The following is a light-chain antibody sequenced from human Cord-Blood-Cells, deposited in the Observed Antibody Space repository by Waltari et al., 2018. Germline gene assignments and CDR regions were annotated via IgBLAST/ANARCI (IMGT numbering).Light chain of an antibody. V-gene: IGKV1-8*01. CDR2: AAT. Sequence: AIRLTQSSSSSSACTVDRVTKTCRASQGISSYLAWYQQKSGKAPKLLIYAATTLQRGVPSRFSGSGSVTDFTLTIICLQSEDFATYYCQQYYSYPPTFGQGTKVEIK. CDR3: QQYYSYPPT. J-gene: IGKJ1*01. CDR1: QGISSY.